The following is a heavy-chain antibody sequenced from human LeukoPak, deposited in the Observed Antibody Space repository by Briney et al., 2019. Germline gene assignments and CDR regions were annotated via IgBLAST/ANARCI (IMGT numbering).Heavy chain of an antibody. J-gene: IGHJ6*02. V-gene: IGHV4-39*01. CDR1: GGSISSSTYY. CDR2: KYYSGNS. Sequence: SETLSLTCTVSGGSISSSTYYWGWIRQPPGKGLELIGSKYYSGNSYYNPSLKSRVSISVDTSKNQFSLKLSSVTAADTAVYYCARLYYFYCLDVWGQGTTVTVSS. CDR3: ARLYYFYCLDV.